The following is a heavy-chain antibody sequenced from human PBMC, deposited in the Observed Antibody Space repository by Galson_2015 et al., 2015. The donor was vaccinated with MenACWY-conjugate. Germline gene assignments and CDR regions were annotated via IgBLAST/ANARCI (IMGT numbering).Heavy chain of an antibody. J-gene: IGHJ3*02. CDR1: GYTFTSYG. CDR3: ARRSGWTNDAFDI. Sequence: SVKVSCKASGYTFTSYGFSWVRQAPGQGLEWIGWISDYNGNINYAQKFQGRVTMTTDTSTSTAYMELRSLRSDDTAVYYCARRSGWTNDAFDIWGQGTMVTVSS. D-gene: IGHD6-19*01. CDR2: ISDYNGNI. V-gene: IGHV1-18*01.